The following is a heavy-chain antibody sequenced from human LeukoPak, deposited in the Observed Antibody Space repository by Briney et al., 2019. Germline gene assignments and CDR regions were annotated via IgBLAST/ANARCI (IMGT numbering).Heavy chain of an antibody. CDR3: ARVFMVRGVIGAFDI. D-gene: IGHD3-10*01. CDR1: GGSISSYY. CDR2: IYTSGST. V-gene: IGHV4-4*07. Sequence: KPSETLSLTCTVSGGSISSYYWSWIRQSAGKGLEWIGRIYTSGSTNYNPSLKSRVAMSIDTSKNQFSLKLSSVTAADTAVYYCARVFMVRGVIGAFDIWGQGTMVTVSS. J-gene: IGHJ3*02.